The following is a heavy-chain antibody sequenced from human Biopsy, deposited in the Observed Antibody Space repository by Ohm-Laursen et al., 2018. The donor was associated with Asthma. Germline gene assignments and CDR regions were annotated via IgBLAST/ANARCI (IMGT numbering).Heavy chain of an antibody. CDR3: ARDFGGWYYFDN. J-gene: IGHJ4*02. CDR1: GDSISSYY. V-gene: IGHV4-59*01. Sequence: SETLSLTCTVSGDSISSYYWSWIRQPPGKGLEWIGYIYFSGSTNYNPSLKSRVTISVDTSKNQFSLKLTSVTAADTAVYYCARDFGGWYYFDNWGQGSLVTVSS. CDR2: IYFSGST. D-gene: IGHD3-3*01.